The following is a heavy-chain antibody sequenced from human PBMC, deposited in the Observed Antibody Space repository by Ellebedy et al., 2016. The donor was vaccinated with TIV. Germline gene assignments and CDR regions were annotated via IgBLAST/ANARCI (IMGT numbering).Heavy chain of an antibody. J-gene: IGHJ4*02. D-gene: IGHD2-21*02. CDR1: GGSFSGYY. Sequence: SETLSLTCAVYGGSFSGYYWSWIRQPPGKGLEWIGEINHSGSTNYNPSLKSRVTISVDTSKNQFSLKLSSVTAADTAVYYCARGPSIIVVVTGEGIDYWGQGTLVTVSS. V-gene: IGHV4-34*01. CDR3: ARGPSIIVVVTGEGIDY. CDR2: INHSGST.